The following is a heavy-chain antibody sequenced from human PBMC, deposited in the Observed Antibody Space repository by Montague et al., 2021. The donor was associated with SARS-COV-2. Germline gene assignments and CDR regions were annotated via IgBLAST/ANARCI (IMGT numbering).Heavy chain of an antibody. D-gene: IGHD6-6*01. CDR1: GGSITGFS. Sequence: SETLSLTCAVSGGSITGFSWSWVRQPAGKGQEWIGRVTTSGTTNYSPSLRSRVTTSVDTSKNQFSLNLNSVTAADTAIYYCARTPTRPLSLDSWGQGTLVTVSS. CDR2: VTTSGTT. CDR3: ARTPTRPLSLDS. J-gene: IGHJ4*02. V-gene: IGHV4-4*07.